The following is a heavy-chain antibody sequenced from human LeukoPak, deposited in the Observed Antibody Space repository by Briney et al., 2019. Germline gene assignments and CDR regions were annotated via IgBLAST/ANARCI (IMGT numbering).Heavy chain of an antibody. V-gene: IGHV3-21*01. D-gene: IGHD5/OR15-5a*01. CDR3: ARDLMSEGAFDI. Sequence: GGSLRLSCTTSGFTFSDYSMNWVRQAPGKGLEWVSSISRSSSYIYYTDSVKGRFTISRENAKKSLYLQMNSLRVEDTAVYYCARDLMSEGAFDIWGQGTMVTVSS. CDR2: ISRSSSYI. CDR1: GFTFSDYS. J-gene: IGHJ3*02.